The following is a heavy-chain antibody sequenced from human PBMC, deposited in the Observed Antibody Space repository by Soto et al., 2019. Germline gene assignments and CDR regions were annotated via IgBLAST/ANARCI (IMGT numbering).Heavy chain of an antibody. CDR2: FRAGGDDGTT. V-gene: IGHV3-23*01. Sequence: GALRLSCAASGFTFSSYSMSWVRQAPGKGLEWVSGFRAGGDDGTTYYAESVKGRFTISRDNSKNTLFLQMNSLRAEDTAIYYCAKKVNSGSGSQYYDYFGQGTLVTVSS. CDR1: GFTFSSYS. D-gene: IGHD3-10*01. J-gene: IGHJ4*02. CDR3: AKKVNSGSGSQYYDY.